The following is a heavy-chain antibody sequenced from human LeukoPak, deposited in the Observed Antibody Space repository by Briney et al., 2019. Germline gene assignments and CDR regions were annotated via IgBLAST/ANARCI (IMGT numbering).Heavy chain of an antibody. CDR3: TKDFDWGSGH. D-gene: IGHD7-27*01. Sequence: GGSLRLSCAASGFTFSSYWMHWVRQAPGKGLVWVSHINSDGRSTSYADSVKGRFTISRDNAKNTLYLQLDGLRAEDTAVYYCTKDFDWGSGHWGQGTLVTVSS. V-gene: IGHV3-74*01. CDR2: INSDGRST. CDR1: GFTFSSYW. J-gene: IGHJ4*02.